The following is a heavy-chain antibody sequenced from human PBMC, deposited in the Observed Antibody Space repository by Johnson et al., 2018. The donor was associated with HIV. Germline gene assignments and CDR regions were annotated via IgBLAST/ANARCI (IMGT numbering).Heavy chain of an antibody. D-gene: IGHD2-15*01. CDR1: GFTFSSYA. CDR2: ISYDGSNK. J-gene: IGHJ3*02. CDR3: AKSGGHCIGGMCYDAFDI. Sequence: QEQLVESGGGVVQPGRSLRLSCAASGFTFSSYAMHWVRQAPGKGLEWVAVISYDGSNKYYADSVKGRFSISRDNSKNTLYMEINSLRAEDTALYYCAKSGGHCIGGMCYDAFDIWGQGTMVTVSS. V-gene: IGHV3-30-3*02.